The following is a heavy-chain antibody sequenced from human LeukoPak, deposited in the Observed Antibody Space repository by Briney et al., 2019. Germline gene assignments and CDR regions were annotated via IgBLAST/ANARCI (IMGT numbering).Heavy chain of an antibody. D-gene: IGHD3-3*01. CDR3: VTGSLESGHNFDY. Sequence: PGGSLRLSCAASGFTFSSYAMRWVRQAPGKGLVWVSHIKYDGSATNYADSVKGRFTISRDNAKNTLYLQMNSLRAEDTAVYLCVTGSLESGHNFDYWGQGALVTVSS. CDR2: IKYDGSAT. V-gene: IGHV3-74*01. CDR1: GFTFSSYA. J-gene: IGHJ4*02.